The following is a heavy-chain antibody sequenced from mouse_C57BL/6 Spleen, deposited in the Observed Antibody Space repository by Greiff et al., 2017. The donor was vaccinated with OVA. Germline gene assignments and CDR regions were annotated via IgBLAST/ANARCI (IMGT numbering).Heavy chain of an antibody. CDR1: GFTFSSYG. J-gene: IGHJ3*01. Sequence: EVQGVESGGDLVKPGGSLKLSCAASGFTFSSYGMSWVRQTPDKRLEWVATISSGGSYTYYPDSVKGRFTISRDNAKNTLYLQMSSLKSEDTAMYYCASHDYAWFAYWGQGTLVTVSA. D-gene: IGHD2-4*01. CDR2: ISSGGSYT. CDR3: ASHDYAWFAY. V-gene: IGHV5-6*01.